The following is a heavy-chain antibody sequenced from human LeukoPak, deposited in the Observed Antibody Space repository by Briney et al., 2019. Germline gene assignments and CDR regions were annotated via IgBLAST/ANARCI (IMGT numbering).Heavy chain of an antibody. CDR3: ARVGALSSSWLLY. V-gene: IGHV3-9*01. CDR2: ISWNSGII. J-gene: IGHJ4*02. CDR1: GFTFDDYA. D-gene: IGHD6-13*01. Sequence: GGSLRLSCLGSGFTFDDYAMHWVRQAPGKGLEWVSGISWNSGIIGYADSVKGRFTISRDNAKNSLYLQMNSLRAEDTAVYYCARVGALSSSWLLYWGQGTLVTVSS.